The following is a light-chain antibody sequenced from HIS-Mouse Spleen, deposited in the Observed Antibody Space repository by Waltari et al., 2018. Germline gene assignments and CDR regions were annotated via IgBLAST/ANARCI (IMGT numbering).Light chain of an antibody. V-gene: IGLV3-10*01. CDR3: YSTDSSGNHRV. J-gene: IGLJ2*01. CDR2: EDS. Sequence: SYERTQPPSVSVSPGQTARITCSGDAFPKKYAYWYQQKSGQAPLLVIYEDSKPPSGVPERFSGSSSGTMATLTISGAQVEDEADYYCYSTDSSGNHRVFGGGTKLTVL. CDR1: AFPKKY.